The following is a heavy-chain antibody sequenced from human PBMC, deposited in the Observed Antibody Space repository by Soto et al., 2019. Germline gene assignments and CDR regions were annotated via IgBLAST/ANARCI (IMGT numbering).Heavy chain of an antibody. J-gene: IGHJ3*02. CDR2: TRNKANSYTT. Sequence: GGSLRLSCAASGFTFSDHYMDWVRQAPGKGLEWVGRTRNKANSYTTEYAASVKGRFTISRDDSKNSLYLQMNILKTEDTAVYYCARDNGYSSSWYAFDIWGQGTMVTVSS. D-gene: IGHD6-13*01. CDR1: GFTFSDHY. V-gene: IGHV3-72*01. CDR3: ARDNGYSSSWYAFDI.